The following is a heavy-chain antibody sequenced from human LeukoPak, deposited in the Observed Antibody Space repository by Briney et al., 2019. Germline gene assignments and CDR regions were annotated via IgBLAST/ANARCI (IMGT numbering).Heavy chain of an antibody. Sequence: GSLRLSCVASGFTVSSNYRSWVRQAPGKGLEWVSVIYSAGNTYYADSVKGRFTISRHNSENTPYLHMNSLRAEDTAVYFCARGGTPGYSSGRIDYCGQGTLVTVSS. CDR1: GFTVSSNY. J-gene: IGHJ4*02. V-gene: IGHV3-53*04. D-gene: IGHD6-19*01. CDR3: ARGGTPGYSSGRIDY. CDR2: IYSAGNT.